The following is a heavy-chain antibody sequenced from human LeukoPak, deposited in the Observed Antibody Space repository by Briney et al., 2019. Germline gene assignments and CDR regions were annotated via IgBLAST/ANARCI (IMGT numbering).Heavy chain of an antibody. V-gene: IGHV4-59*08. J-gene: IGHJ4*02. CDR2: IYYSGST. CDR1: GDSISSYY. Sequence: PSETLSLTCTVSGDSISSYYWSWIRQPPGKGLEWIGYIYYSGSTNYNPSLKSRVTISVDTSKNQFSLKLSSVTAADTAVYYCARHKGRDGYNYAKYYFDYWGQGTLVTVSS. CDR3: ARHKGRDGYNYAKYYFDY. D-gene: IGHD5-24*01.